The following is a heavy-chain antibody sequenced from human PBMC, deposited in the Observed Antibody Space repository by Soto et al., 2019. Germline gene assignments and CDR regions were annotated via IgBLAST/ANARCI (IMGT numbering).Heavy chain of an antibody. V-gene: IGHV3-30-3*01. CDR1: GFTFSSYA. J-gene: IGHJ1*01. D-gene: IGHD1-26*01. CDR2: ISFDGSNM. CDR3: ATWENIPGVY. Sequence: QVHLVESGGGVVQPGRSLRLSCAASGFTFSSYAMHWVRQAPGKGLAWVSVISFDGSNMYYAASVKGRFTISRDNSKNTLYLQMSSLRSEDTARYYCATWENIPGVYWGQVTLVTVSS.